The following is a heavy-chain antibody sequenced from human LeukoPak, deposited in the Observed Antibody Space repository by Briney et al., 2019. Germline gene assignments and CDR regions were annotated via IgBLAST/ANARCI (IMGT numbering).Heavy chain of an antibody. Sequence: SETLSLTCTVSGGSTSSHYWSWIRQSPGKGLEYIGYIHDSESTIYNPSLKSRVTLSVDTSYQFSLKLNSATAADTAVYYCARLRFSSGPLLDCWGQGTLATVSS. CDR3: ARLRFSSGPLLDC. V-gene: IGHV4-59*11. J-gene: IGHJ4*02. D-gene: IGHD3-22*01. CDR1: GGSTSSHY. CDR2: IHDSEST.